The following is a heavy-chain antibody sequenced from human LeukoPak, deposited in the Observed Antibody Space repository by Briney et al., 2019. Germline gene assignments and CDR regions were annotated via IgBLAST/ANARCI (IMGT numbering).Heavy chain of an antibody. V-gene: IGHV3-30-3*01. CDR3: ARGRSGHYYPN. D-gene: IGHD3-22*01. J-gene: IGHJ4*02. CDR2: ISYDGSNK. CDR1: GFTFSSYA. Sequence: GGSLRLSCAASGFTFSSYAMHWVRQAPGKGLEWVAVISYDGSNKYYADSVKGRFTISRDNSKNTLYLQMNSLRAEDTAMYYCARGRSGHYYPNWGQGTLVTVSS.